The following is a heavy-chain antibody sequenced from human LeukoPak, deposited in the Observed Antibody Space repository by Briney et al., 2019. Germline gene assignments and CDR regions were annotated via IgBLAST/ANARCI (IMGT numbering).Heavy chain of an antibody. Sequence: GGSLRLSCAASGLTFSSYAMHWVRQAPGKGLEWVAVISYDGSNKYYADSVKGRFTISRDNSKNTLYLQMNSLRAEDTAVYYCAREARVGQTFDYWGQGTLVTVSS. CDR3: AREARVGQTFDY. CDR1: GLTFSSYA. D-gene: IGHD1-26*01. J-gene: IGHJ4*02. CDR2: ISYDGSNK. V-gene: IGHV3-30-3*01.